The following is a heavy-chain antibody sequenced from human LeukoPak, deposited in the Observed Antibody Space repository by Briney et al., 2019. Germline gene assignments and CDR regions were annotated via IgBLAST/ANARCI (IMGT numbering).Heavy chain of an antibody. CDR1: GGSISSSSYY. Sequence: PSETLSLTCTVSGGSISSSSYYWGWIRQPPGKGLEWTGSIYYSGSTYYNPSLKSRVTISVDTSKNQFSLKLSSVTAADTAVYYCARAYGSGSYFANYWGQGTLVTVSS. V-gene: IGHV4-39*01. CDR3: ARAYGSGSYFANY. D-gene: IGHD3-10*01. CDR2: IYYSGST. J-gene: IGHJ4*02.